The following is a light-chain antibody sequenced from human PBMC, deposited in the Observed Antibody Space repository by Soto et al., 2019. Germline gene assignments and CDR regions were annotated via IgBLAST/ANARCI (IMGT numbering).Light chain of an antibody. V-gene: IGKV3-15*01. J-gene: IGKJ2*01. Sequence: EIVMTQSPATLSVSPGERATLSCRATQSVGSNLAWYQQKPGQAPRLLIYGASTRATGIPARFSGSGSGTEFTLTISGLQSEDFAVYYCQQYNNWPRAFGQGTKLEIK. CDR1: QSVGSN. CDR2: GAS. CDR3: QQYNNWPRA.